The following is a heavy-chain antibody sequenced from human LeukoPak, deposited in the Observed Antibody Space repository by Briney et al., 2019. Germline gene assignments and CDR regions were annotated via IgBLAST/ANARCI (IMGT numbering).Heavy chain of an antibody. D-gene: IGHD2-21*01. CDR3: ARVTWPCGGDCYYLAFDI. CDR1: GFTFSNFG. V-gene: IGHV3-33*08. Sequence: GRSLRLSCATSGFTFSNFGMNWVRQAPGKGLQWVAFISYDGKDKYYSDSVKGRITISRDNSKSTLYVQMDSLRAEDTAVYYCARVTWPCGGDCYYLAFDIWGQGTMVTVSS. CDR2: ISYDGKDK. J-gene: IGHJ3*02.